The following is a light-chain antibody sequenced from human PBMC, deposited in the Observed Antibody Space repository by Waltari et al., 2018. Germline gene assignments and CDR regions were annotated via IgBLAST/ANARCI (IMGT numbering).Light chain of an antibody. J-gene: IGLJ2*01. CDR2: RNE. CDR1: VSNIGSNY. V-gene: IGLV1-47*01. CDR3: AAWDDSLSGVI. Sequence: QSVLTQPPSVSATPGQRVTISCSGSVSNIGSNYVYWYQQFSGTAPKLLIYRNELIPSGLPDRISGSKSGTSASLAISGLRSEDEAVYFCAAWDDSLSGVIFGGGTKLTVL.